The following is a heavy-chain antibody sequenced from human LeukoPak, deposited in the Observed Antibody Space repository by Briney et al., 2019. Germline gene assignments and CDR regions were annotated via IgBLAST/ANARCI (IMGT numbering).Heavy chain of an antibody. CDR3: ARGQFTTPRNYYFDY. CDR2: INPSGGST. Sequence: ASVKVSCKASGYTFTSYYMHWVRQAPGQGLEWMGIINPSGGSTSYAQKFQGRVTMTRDMSTSTVYMELSSLRSEDTAVYYCARGQFTTPRNYYFDYWGQGTLVTVSS. CDR1: GYTFTSYY. V-gene: IGHV1-46*01. J-gene: IGHJ4*02. D-gene: IGHD4-17*01.